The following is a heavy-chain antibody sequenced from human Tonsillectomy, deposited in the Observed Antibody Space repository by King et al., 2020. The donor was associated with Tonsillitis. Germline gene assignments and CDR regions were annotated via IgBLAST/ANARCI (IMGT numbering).Heavy chain of an antibody. CDR1: GGSFSGYY. CDR2: INHSGST. D-gene: IGHD3-22*01. CDR3: AGRGYYYDSSGYYEVDP. Sequence: VQLQQWGAGLLKPSETLSLTCAVYGGSFSGYYWSWIRQPPGKGLEWIGEINHSGSTNYNPSLKSRVTISVDTSKNQFSLKLSSVTAADTAVYYCAGRGYYYDSSGYYEVDPWGQGTLVTVSS. V-gene: IGHV4-34*01. J-gene: IGHJ5*02.